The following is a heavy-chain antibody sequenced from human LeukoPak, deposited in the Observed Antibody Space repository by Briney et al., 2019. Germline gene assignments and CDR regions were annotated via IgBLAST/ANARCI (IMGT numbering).Heavy chain of an antibody. Sequence: GGSLRLSCTASGFTFGDYVMSWFRQAPGKGLEWVGFIRSKGYGGTTEYAASVKGRFTISRDDSKSIAYLQMNSLKTEDTAVYYCTRGHDYGDYDVSWFVPWGQGTLVTVSS. CDR2: IRSKGYGGTT. J-gene: IGHJ5*02. CDR1: GFTFGDYV. D-gene: IGHD4-17*01. V-gene: IGHV3-49*03. CDR3: TRGHDYGDYDVSWFVP.